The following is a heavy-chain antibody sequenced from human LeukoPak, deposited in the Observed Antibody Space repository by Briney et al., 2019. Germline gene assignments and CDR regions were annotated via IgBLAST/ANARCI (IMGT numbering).Heavy chain of an antibody. D-gene: IGHD2-15*01. CDR2: IYYSGST. CDR1: GGSISSYY. J-gene: IGHJ4*02. Sequence: SETLSLTCTVSGGSISSYYWSWIRQSPGKGLEWIGYIYYSGSTNYNPSLKSRVTISVDTSKNQFSLKLSSVTAADTAVYYCAREGGGYCSGGSCYSPPFDYWGQGTLVTVSS. CDR3: AREGGGYCSGGSCYSPPFDY. V-gene: IGHV4-59*12.